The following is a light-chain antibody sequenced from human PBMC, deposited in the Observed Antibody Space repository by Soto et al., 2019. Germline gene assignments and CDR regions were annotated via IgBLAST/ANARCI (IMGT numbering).Light chain of an antibody. CDR2: GAS. V-gene: IGKV3-15*01. CDR3: QQFSSYPLT. Sequence: ETVMTQSPATLSVSPGERVTLSCRASEGVGSSLAWYQQKPGQAPRVLIYGASTTAPGIPARFSGSGSGTEFTLTISRLEPEDFAVYYCQQFSSYPLTFGGGTKVDI. CDR1: EGVGSS. J-gene: IGKJ4*01.